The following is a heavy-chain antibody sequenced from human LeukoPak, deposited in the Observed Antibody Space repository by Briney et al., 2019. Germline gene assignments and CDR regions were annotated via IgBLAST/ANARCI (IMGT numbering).Heavy chain of an antibody. CDR2: IYYTGST. J-gene: IGHJ4*02. CDR3: ARGYGGNDPFDY. V-gene: IGHV4-61*08. CDR1: GGSISSGGYY. D-gene: IGHD4-23*01. Sequence: PSETLSLTCTVSGGSISSGGYYWNWIRQPPGKGLEWIGYIYYTGSTNYNPSLKSRVTISVDTSKNQFSLKLSSVTAADTAVYYCARGYGGNDPFDYWGQGTLVTVSS.